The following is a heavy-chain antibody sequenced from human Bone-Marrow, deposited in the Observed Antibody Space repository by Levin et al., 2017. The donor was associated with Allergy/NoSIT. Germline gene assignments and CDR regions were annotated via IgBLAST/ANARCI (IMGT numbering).Heavy chain of an antibody. CDR3: AKQYAAGWPYFDS. D-gene: IGHD6-19*01. Sequence: PGGSLRLSCSASGFTFFNYDMNWVRQAPGRGLEWVSSISSRILNTNYADSVRGRFTISRDDSKNTLFLQMNNLGAEDTAIYFCAKQYAAGWPYFDSWGPGTLVAVSS. CDR1: GFTFFNYD. J-gene: IGHJ4*02. V-gene: IGHV3-23*01. CDR2: ISSRILNT.